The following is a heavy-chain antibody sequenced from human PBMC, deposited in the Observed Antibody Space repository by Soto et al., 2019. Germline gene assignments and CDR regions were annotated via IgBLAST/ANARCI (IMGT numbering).Heavy chain of an antibody. CDR3: ARGRGASITGIKVVGYYDGMDV. D-gene: IGHD1-20*01. CDR1: GMSFSGFY. Sequence: GTLSLTWAGYGMSFSGFYWSWSRQPPGKGPEWIGEINHSGSTNYHPHLKSRVTISVDTSKNQFSLKLSYVTAEDTAVYYCARGRGASITGIKVVGYYDGMDVWAQGPMVT. CDR2: INHSGST. J-gene: IGHJ6*02. V-gene: IGHV4-34*01.